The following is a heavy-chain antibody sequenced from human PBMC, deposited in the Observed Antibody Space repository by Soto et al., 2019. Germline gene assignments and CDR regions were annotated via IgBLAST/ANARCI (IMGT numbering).Heavy chain of an antibody. CDR1: GYTFTSYA. J-gene: IGHJ4*02. CDR3: ARSIVVVTALGY. D-gene: IGHD2-21*02. CDR2: INAGNGNT. Sequence: QVQLVQSGAEEKKPGASVKVSCKASGYTFTSYAMHWVRQAPGQRLEWMGWINAGNGNTKYSQKFQGRVTITRDTSASTAYMELSTMRSEDTAVYYCARSIVVVTALGYWGQRALVTVAS. V-gene: IGHV1-3*05.